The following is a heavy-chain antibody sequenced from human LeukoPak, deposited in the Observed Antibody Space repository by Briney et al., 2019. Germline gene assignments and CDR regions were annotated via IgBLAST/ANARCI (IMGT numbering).Heavy chain of an antibody. CDR3: ARDDYYYDSSGYYY. CDR2: IYYSGTT. V-gene: IGHV4-59*01. CDR1: GGSISSYY. Sequence: SETLSLTCTVSGGSISSYYWSWIRQPPGKGLEWIGYIYYSGTTSYNPSLKSRVTISVDTSKNQFSLKLSSVTAADTAVYYCARDDYYYDSSGYYYWGQGTLVTVSS. J-gene: IGHJ4*02. D-gene: IGHD3-22*01.